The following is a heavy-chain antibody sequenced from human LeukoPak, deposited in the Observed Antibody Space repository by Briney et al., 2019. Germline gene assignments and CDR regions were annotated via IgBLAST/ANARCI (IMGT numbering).Heavy chain of an antibody. J-gene: IGHJ5*02. CDR2: IKQDGSEE. D-gene: IGHD3-9*01. CDR3: ARENYDILTGSNWFDP. CDR1: GFTFSSYW. Sequence: SGGSLRLSCAASGFTFSSYWMSWVRQAPGKGLEWVANIKQDGSEEYYVDSAKGRFTISRDNAKNSLYLQMNSLRAEDTAVYYCARENYDILTGSNWFDPWGQGTLVTVSS. V-gene: IGHV3-7*03.